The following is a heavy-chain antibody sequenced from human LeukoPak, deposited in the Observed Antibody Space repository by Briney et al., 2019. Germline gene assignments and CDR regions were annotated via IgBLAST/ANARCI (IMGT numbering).Heavy chain of an antibody. CDR2: TSGSGDGT. J-gene: IGHJ4*02. V-gene: IGHV3-23*01. D-gene: IGHD3-22*01. CDR3: AKLRDFFDSSGQFDY. Sequence: GGSLRLSCAASGFTFSSYAMSWVRQAPGKGLEWVSATSGSGDGTFYADSVKGRVTISRDNSKNTQYLQMNSLRAEDKAIYYCAKLRDFFDSSGQFDYWGQGTLVTVSS. CDR1: GFTFSSYA.